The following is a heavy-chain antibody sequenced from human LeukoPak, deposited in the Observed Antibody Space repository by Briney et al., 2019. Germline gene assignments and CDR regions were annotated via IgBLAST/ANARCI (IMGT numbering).Heavy chain of an antibody. CDR2: SSVSGGST. J-gene: IGHJ4*02. D-gene: IGHD2/OR15-2a*01. CDR3: ARSGYFTFDY. Sequence: GGSLRLSCGASGFTFSSNDMSVVRQAPGKGLEWVSVSSVSGGSTYYADSVKGRFTISRDNSKNTLYLQMNSLRDEDTAVYYCARSGYFTFDYWGQGALVTVSS. V-gene: IGHV3-23*01. CDR1: GFTFSSND.